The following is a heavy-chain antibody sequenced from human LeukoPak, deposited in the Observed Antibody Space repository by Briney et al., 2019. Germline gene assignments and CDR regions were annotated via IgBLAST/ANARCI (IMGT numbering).Heavy chain of an antibody. D-gene: IGHD3-9*01. CDR3: AKRGREDYDILTGYYLDY. V-gene: IGHV3-23*01. J-gene: IGHJ4*02. CDR2: ISGSGGST. Sequence: SGGSLRLSCAASGFTFSSYAMSWVRQAPGKGLEWVSAISGSGGSTYYADSVKGRFTISRDNPKNTLYLQMNSLRAEDTAVYYCAKRGREDYDILTGYYLDYWGQGTLVTVSS. CDR1: GFTFSSYA.